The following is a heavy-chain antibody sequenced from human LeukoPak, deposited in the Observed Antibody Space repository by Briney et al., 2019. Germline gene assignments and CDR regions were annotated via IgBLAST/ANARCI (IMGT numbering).Heavy chain of an antibody. Sequence: PSETLSLTCTVSGGSISSGDYYWSWIRQPPGKGLEWIGYIYYSGSTYYNPSLKSRVTISVDTSKNQFSLKLSSVTAADTAVYYCARGPYTIFGVVIMAGGYFDYWGQGTLVTVSS. CDR2: IYYSGST. V-gene: IGHV4-30-4*01. J-gene: IGHJ4*02. D-gene: IGHD3-3*01. CDR1: GGSISSGDYY. CDR3: ARGPYTIFGVVIMAGGYFDY.